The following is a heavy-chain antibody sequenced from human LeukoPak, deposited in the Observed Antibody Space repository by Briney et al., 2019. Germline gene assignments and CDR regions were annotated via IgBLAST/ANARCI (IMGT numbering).Heavy chain of an antibody. D-gene: IGHD2-8*01. V-gene: IGHV3-30*04. CDR2: VSYTGSNK. CDR3: AKDPDCTSGVCYTFFDY. Sequence: GGSLRLSCAASGFTFRSYAMHWVRQAPGKGLERVAVVSYTGSNKNYADSVKGRFTISRDNAKNTLYLQMNSLRAEDTAVYYCAKDPDCTSGVCYTFFDYWGQGTLVTVSS. J-gene: IGHJ4*02. CDR1: GFTFRSYA.